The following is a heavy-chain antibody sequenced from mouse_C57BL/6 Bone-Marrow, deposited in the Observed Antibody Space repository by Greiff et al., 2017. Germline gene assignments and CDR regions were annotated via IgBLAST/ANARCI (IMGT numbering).Heavy chain of an antibody. D-gene: IGHD2-12*01. CDR2: IYPGSGSP. Sequence: QVQLQQPGAELVKPGASVQMSCKASGYTFTSYWITWVKQRPGHGLEWIGDIYPGSGSPNYNEKFKSQATLTVDTSSSTAYVQLSRLTSEDYAVYDCARGGGAYYSPFDYWGQGTTLTGSS. V-gene: IGHV1-55*01. CDR3: ARGGGAYYSPFDY. CDR1: GYTFTSYW. J-gene: IGHJ2*01.